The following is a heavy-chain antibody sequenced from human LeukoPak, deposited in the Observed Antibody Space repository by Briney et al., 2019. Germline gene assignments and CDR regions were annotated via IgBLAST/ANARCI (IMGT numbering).Heavy chain of an antibody. CDR2: ISGSAART. CDR3: AKRGPGSPESGKYYFDY. D-gene: IGHD3-10*01. Sequence: GGSLRLSCAASGFTFSTYGMTWVRQAPGRGLEGVSAISGSAARTFYADSVKGRFTISRDNSKNTLSLQMNSLRAEDTAVYCAKRGPGSPESGKYYFDYWGQGTLVTVSS. CDR1: GFTFSTYG. V-gene: IGHV3-23*01. J-gene: IGHJ4*02.